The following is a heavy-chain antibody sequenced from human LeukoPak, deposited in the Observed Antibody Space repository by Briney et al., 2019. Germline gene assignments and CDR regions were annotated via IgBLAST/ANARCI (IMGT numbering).Heavy chain of an antibody. CDR1: GFTFSSYA. J-gene: IGHJ3*02. Sequence: GGALRLSCAASGFTFSSYAMSWVRQAPGKGLEWVSAISGSGGSTYYADSVKGRFTISRDNSKNTLYLQMNSLRAEDTAVYYCAKDPQWLVSLNAFDIWGQGTMVTVSS. CDR3: AKDPQWLVSLNAFDI. V-gene: IGHV3-23*01. CDR2: ISGSGGST. D-gene: IGHD6-19*01.